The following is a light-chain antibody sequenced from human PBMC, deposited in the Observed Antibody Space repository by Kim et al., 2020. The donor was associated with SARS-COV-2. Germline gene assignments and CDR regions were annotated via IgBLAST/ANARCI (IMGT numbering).Light chain of an antibody. Sequence: PGERATLSCRASQSVSSSYLAWYQQKPGQAPRLLIYGASSRATGIPDRFSGSGSGTDFTLTISRLEPEDFAVYYCQQYGSSPSYSFGQGTKLEIK. CDR1: QSVSSSY. J-gene: IGKJ2*03. CDR2: GAS. CDR3: QQYGSSPSYS. V-gene: IGKV3-20*01.